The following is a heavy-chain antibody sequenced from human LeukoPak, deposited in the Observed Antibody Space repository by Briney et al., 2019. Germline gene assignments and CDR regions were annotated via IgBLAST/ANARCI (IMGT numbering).Heavy chain of an antibody. J-gene: IGHJ4*02. V-gene: IGHV3-74*01. CDR2: IDSDVINT. D-gene: IGHD2-15*01. Sequence: GGSLRLSCAASGFTFSSYWMHWVRQAPGKGLVWVSRIDSDVINTSYADSVKGRFTISRDNAKNSLYLQMNSLRAEDTAVYYCARGRYCSGGSCYSDYWGQGTLVTVSS. CDR1: GFTFSSYW. CDR3: ARGRYCSGGSCYSDY.